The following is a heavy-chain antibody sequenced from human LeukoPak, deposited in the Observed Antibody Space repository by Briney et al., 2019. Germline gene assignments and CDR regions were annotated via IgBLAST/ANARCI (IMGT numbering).Heavy chain of an antibody. V-gene: IGHV3-21*01. Sequence: PGGSLRLSCAASGFTFSSYSMNWVRQAPGKGLEWVSSISSSSSYIYYADSVKGRFTISRDNAKNSLYLQMNSLRAEDTAVYYCARERWLDSRIDYWGQGTLVTVSS. CDR1: GFTFSSYS. D-gene: IGHD6-13*01. CDR2: ISSSSSYI. CDR3: ARERWLDSRIDY. J-gene: IGHJ4*02.